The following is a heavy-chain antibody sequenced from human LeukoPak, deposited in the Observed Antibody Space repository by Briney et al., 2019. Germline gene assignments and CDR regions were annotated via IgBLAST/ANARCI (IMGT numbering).Heavy chain of an antibody. V-gene: IGHV3-30*18. J-gene: IGHJ4*02. D-gene: IGHD3-10*01. Sequence: PGRSLRLSCAASGFTFSSCGMHWVRRAPGKGLEGVAVITYDGDTTYFEDSVKGRFTISRDTSKSTLYLQMNSLGAEDTAVYYCVKEQGSGSYRTADYWGQGTLVTVSS. CDR2: ITYDGDTT. CDR1: GFTFSSCG. CDR3: VKEQGSGSYRTADY.